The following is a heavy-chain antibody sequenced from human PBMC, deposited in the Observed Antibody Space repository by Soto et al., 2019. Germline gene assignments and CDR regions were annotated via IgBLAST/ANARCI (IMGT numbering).Heavy chain of an antibody. D-gene: IGHD3-10*01. Sequence: EVQLVESGGGLIQPGGSLRLSCAVSGFTVSNNYMSWVRQAPGKGLEGVSVIYSGGYTAYGDSVKGRFTISRDNSNTTLFHQMKCRRACARAVFSCAPTPGGGGYWGQGTLVTVSS. V-gene: IGHV3-53*01. CDR3: APTPGGGGY. CDR2: IYSGGYT. CDR1: GFTVSNNY. J-gene: IGHJ4*02.